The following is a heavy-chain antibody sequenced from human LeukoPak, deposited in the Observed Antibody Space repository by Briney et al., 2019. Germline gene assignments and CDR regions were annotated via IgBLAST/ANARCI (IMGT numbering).Heavy chain of an antibody. CDR1: GYTFTTYG. J-gene: IGHJ6*03. CDR2: ISAYNDNT. CDR3: TREDIVVVPAAMDV. Sequence: ASVKVSCKASGYTFTTYGISWVRQAPGQGLEWMGWISAYNDNTNYAQKLQGRVTMTTDTSTSTAYMELRSLRSDDTAVYYCTREDIVVVPAAMDVWGKGTTVTVSS. V-gene: IGHV1-18*01. D-gene: IGHD2-2*01.